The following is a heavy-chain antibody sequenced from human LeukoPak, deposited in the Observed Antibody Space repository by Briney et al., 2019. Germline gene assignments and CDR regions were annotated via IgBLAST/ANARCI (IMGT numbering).Heavy chain of an antibody. CDR3: ARASVQGQWLIHYYYYYMDV. CDR1: GFTFSSYW. D-gene: IGHD6-19*01. J-gene: IGHJ6*03. Sequence: GGSLRLSCAASGFTFSSYWMHWVRQAPGKGLVWVSRINSDGSSTSYADSVKGRFTIPRDNAKNTLYLQMNSLRAEDTAVYYCARASVQGQWLIHYYYYYMDVWGKGTTVTVFS. V-gene: IGHV3-74*01. CDR2: INSDGSST.